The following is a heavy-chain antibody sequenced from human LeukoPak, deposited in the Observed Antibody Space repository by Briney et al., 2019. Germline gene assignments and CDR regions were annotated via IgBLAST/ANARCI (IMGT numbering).Heavy chain of an antibody. Sequence: SETLSLTCAVYVGSFSGYSWSWVRQPPGKGLEWIGEINNSGSTNYNSSLKSRVAISLDTSKNQFGLKLSSVTAADTAVYYCARGYYGSGSHCCHMDVWGKGTTITVS. CDR3: ARGYYGSGSHCCHMDV. CDR1: VGSFSGYS. J-gene: IGHJ6*03. CDR2: INNSGST. V-gene: IGHV4-34*01. D-gene: IGHD3-10*01.